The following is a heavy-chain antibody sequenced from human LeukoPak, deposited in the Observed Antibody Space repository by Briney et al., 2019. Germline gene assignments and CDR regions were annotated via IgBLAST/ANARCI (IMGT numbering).Heavy chain of an antibody. CDR1: GFIVSSNY. V-gene: IGHV3-23*01. D-gene: IGHD5-18*01. J-gene: IGHJ4*02. CDR2: ISDGGDST. CDR3: ASQQPPRFY. Sequence: GGSLRLSCAAPGFIVSSNYMSWVRQAPGKGLEWVSTISDGGDSTYYADSVKGRFTISRDNSGSALYLQMHSLRAEDTAVYYCASQQPPRFYWGQGTLVTVSS.